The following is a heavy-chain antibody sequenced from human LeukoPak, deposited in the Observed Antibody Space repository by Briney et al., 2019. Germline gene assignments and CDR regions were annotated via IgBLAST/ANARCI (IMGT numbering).Heavy chain of an antibody. V-gene: IGHV1-2*02. CDR3: ARVLGAAAGTSPFDY. Sequence: ASVKVSCKASGYTFTGYYMHWVRQAPGQGLEWMGWINPNSGGTNYAQKFQGRVTMTRDTSISTAYMELSRLRSDDTAVYYCARVLGAAAGTSPFDYWGQGTLVTVSS. CDR1: GYTFTGYY. CDR2: INPNSGGT. D-gene: IGHD6-13*01. J-gene: IGHJ4*02.